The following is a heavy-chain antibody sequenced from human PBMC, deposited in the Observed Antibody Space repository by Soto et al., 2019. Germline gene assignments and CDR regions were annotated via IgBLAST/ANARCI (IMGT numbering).Heavy chain of an antibody. Sequence: QVQLVQSGAEVKKPGSSVKVSCKASGGTFSSYAISWVRQAPGQGLEWMGGIIPIFGTANYAQKFQGRVTITADESPTKAYRELSSLRSEDTAVYYCARAEDTIFGGVITRYGMDVWGQGTTVTVSS. V-gene: IGHV1-69*12. CDR1: GGTFSSYA. CDR2: IIPIFGTA. D-gene: IGHD3-3*01. J-gene: IGHJ6*02. CDR3: ARAEDTIFGGVITRYGMDV.